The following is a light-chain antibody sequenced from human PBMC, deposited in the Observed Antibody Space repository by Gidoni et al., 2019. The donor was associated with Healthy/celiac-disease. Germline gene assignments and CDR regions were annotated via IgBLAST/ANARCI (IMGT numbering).Light chain of an antibody. Sequence: DIQMTQSPSSLSASVGDRVTITCQASQDISNYLNWYQQKPGKAPKLLIYVASNLETGVPSRFSGSGSGTDFTLTISSLQAEDIATYYCKQYDNLQLTFGGGTKVEIK. CDR1: QDISNY. J-gene: IGKJ4*01. V-gene: IGKV1-33*01. CDR2: VAS. CDR3: KQYDNLQLT.